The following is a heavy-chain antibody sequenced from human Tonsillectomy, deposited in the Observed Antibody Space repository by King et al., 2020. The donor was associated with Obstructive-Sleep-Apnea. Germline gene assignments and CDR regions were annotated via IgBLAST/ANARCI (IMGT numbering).Heavy chain of an antibody. J-gene: IGHJ6*02. D-gene: IGHD3-22*01. V-gene: IGHV4-59*01. Sequence: VQLQESGPRLVKPSETLSLTCTVSDDSISNYYWSWIRQPPGKGLEWIGYIHYSGNTHYNPYLKSRVTISVDTSKNHFSLNLRSVTAEDTAVYYCAREGREYFDSSGFIGYYYGMDVWGQGTTVTVSS. CDR1: DDSISNYY. CDR3: AREGREYFDSSGFIGYYYGMDV. CDR2: IHYSGNT.